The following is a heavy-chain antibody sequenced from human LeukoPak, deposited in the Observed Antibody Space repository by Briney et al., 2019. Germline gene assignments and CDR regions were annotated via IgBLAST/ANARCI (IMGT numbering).Heavy chain of an antibody. CDR2: INHSGGT. CDR3: ARGSPYSSTTDY. CDR1: GGSFSGYY. Sequence: PSETLSLTCAVYGGSFSGYYWSWIRQPPGKGLEWIGEINHSGGTNYNPSLKSRVTISVDTSKNQFSLKLSSVTAADTAVYYCARGSPYSSTTDYWGQGTLVTVSS. V-gene: IGHV4-34*01. D-gene: IGHD6-13*01. J-gene: IGHJ4*02.